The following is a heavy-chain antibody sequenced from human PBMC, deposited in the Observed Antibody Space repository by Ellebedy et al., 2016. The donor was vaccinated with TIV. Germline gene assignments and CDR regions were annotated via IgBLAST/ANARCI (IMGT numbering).Heavy chain of an antibody. CDR1: GFTFSPYA. V-gene: IGHV3-23*01. D-gene: IGHD3-22*01. J-gene: IGHJ4*02. CDR2: IGTGGNT. Sequence: GESLKISCAASGFTFSPYAMAWVRQAPGKGLEWVSGIGTGGNTFYADSVRGRFTIPRDNSKKTLYLQMNSLSAEDTAIYYCAKGRGGGSDSSAPRYYFDYWGLGTLVTVSS. CDR3: AKGRGGGSDSSAPRYYFDY.